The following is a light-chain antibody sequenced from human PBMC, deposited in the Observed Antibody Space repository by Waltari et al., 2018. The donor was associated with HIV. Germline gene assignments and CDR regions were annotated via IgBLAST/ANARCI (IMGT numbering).Light chain of an antibody. Sequence: QSVVTQQPSVSGAPGQRVTIPCSGSSSNIGAEYDVHWYPQFPGTAPTLHLYGNSVRPSGVPDRFSGSKSGTSASLAITGLQAEDEADYYCHSYDSRLSAWVFGGGTKLTVL. V-gene: IGLV1-40*01. CDR3: HSYDSRLSAWV. J-gene: IGLJ3*02. CDR1: SSNIGAEYD. CDR2: GNS.